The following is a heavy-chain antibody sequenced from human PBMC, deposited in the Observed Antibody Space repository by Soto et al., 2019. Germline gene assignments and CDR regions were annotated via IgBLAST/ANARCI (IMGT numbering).Heavy chain of an antibody. CDR1: GFTVSSNY. CDR2: IYSGGST. CDR3: ARQRDDYGDYLGY. D-gene: IGHD4-17*01. Sequence: EVQLVESGGGLVQPGGSLRLSCAASGFTVSSNYMSWVRQAPGKGLEWVSVIYSGGSTYYADSVKGRFTISRDNSKNTLYLQMNSLRAEDTAVYYCARQRDDYGDYLGYWGQGTLVTVSS. V-gene: IGHV3-66*04. J-gene: IGHJ4*02.